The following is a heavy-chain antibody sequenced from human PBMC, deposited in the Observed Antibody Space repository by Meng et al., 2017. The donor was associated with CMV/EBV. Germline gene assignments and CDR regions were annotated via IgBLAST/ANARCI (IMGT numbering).Heavy chain of an antibody. CDR2: INHSGST. CDR1: GGSFSGYY. J-gene: IGHJ4*02. CDR3: ARGGIAAAGPFDY. Sequence: QAQLTPGGPRLLKPSETLSPTCAVYGGSFSGYYWSWIRQPPGKGLEWIGEINHSGSTNYNPSLKSRVTISVDTSKNQFSLKLSSVTAADTAVYYCARGGIAAAGPFDYWGQGTLVTVSS. D-gene: IGHD6-13*01. V-gene: IGHV4-34*01.